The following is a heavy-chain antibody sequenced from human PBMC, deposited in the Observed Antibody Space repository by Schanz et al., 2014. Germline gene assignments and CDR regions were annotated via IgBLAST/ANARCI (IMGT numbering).Heavy chain of an antibody. CDR3: ARGVLGSGYRQQYYFDH. CDR2: MYYSGST. CDR1: GGSISSYY. V-gene: IGHV4-59*12. Sequence: QVQLQESGPGLVKPSETLSLTCTVSGGSISSYYWSWIRQPPGKGLESIGYMYYSGSTNYNPSLNSRVTISVDTSKNQFSLKVTSVTPADTAVYYCARGVLGSGYRQQYYFDHWGQGTLVTVSS. J-gene: IGHJ4*02. D-gene: IGHD3-3*01.